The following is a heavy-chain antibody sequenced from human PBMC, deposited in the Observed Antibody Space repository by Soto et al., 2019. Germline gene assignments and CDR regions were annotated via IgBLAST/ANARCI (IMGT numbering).Heavy chain of an antibody. V-gene: IGHV4-34*01. J-gene: IGHJ3*02. Sequence: QVQLQQWGAGLLKPSETLSLTCAVYGGSFSGYYWSWIRQPPGKGLEWIGEINHSGSTNYNPSLKSRXXIXVXXSKNQFSLKLSSVTAADTAVYYCARGYSRVGAFDIWGQGTMVTVSS. CDR1: GGSFSGYY. CDR3: ARGYSRVGAFDI. D-gene: IGHD4-4*01. CDR2: INHSGST.